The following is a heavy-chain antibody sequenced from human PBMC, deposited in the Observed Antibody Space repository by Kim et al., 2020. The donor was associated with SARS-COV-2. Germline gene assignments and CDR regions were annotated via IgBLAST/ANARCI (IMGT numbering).Heavy chain of an antibody. D-gene: IGHD3-16*02. CDR1: GFTFSSYS. J-gene: IGHJ4*02. CDR3: AREAYTTYYDYVWGSYRAVDY. Sequence: GGSLRLSCAASGFTFSSYSMHWVRQAPGKGLEWVSSISSSSSYIYYADSVKGRFTISRDNAKNSLYLQMNSLRAEDTAVYYCAREAYTTYYDYVWGSYRAVDYWGQGALVTVSS. V-gene: IGHV3-21*01. CDR2: ISSSSSYI.